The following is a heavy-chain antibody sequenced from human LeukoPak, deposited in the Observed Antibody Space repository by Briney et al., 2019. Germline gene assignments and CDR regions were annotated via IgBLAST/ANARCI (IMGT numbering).Heavy chain of an antibody. CDR1: GGSISSGNYY. J-gene: IGHJ4*02. CDR3: ARLTANYYDSSGLFDY. D-gene: IGHD3-22*01. Sequence: PSETLSLTCTVSGGSISSGNYYWGWIRQPPGKGLEWIGSIYYSGSTNYNPSLKSRVTISVDTSKNQFSLKLSSVTAADTAVYYCARLTANYYDSSGLFDYWGQGTLVTVSS. V-gene: IGHV4-39*07. CDR2: IYYSGST.